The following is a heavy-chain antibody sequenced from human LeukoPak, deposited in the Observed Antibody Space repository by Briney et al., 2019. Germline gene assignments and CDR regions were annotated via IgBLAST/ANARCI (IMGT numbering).Heavy chain of an antibody. J-gene: IGHJ4*02. CDR2: INSGYNT. CDR1: GFIFSDYY. Sequence: GGSLRLSCAASGFIFSDYYMSWIRQAPGKGLEWVSSINSGYNTYYADSVKGRITVSRDNPKSTLYLQLNSLRAEDTAVYYCAKPGGSGTSYVYYFDYWGQGTLVTVSS. D-gene: IGHD3-10*01. V-gene: IGHV3-23*05. CDR3: AKPGGSGTSYVYYFDY.